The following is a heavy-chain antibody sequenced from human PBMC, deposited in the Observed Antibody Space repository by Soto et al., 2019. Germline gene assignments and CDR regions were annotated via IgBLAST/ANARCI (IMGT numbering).Heavy chain of an antibody. V-gene: IGHV4-59*08. CDR2: IYYSGST. CDR1: GGSISSYH. Sequence: SETLSLTCTVSGGSISSYHWSWIRQPPGRGLEWIGYIYYSGSTNYSPSLKSRVTLSVDTSKNHFSLKLSSVTAADTAVYYCARASMVRAYYFDYWGQGALVTVSS. D-gene: IGHD3-10*01. J-gene: IGHJ4*02. CDR3: ARASMVRAYYFDY.